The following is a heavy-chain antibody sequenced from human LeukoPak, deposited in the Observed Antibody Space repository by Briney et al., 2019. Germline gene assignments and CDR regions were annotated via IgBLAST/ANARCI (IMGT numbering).Heavy chain of an antibody. V-gene: IGHV4-34*01. Sequence: SETLSLTCAVYGGSFSGYYWSWIRQPPGKGLEWIGEINHSGSTNYNPSLKSRVTISVDTSKNQFSLKLSSVTAADTAVYYCARVAGRPDIVVVPAAIRYYFDYWGQGTLVTVSS. CDR2: INHSGST. CDR1: GGSFSGYY. CDR3: ARVAGRPDIVVVPAAIRYYFDY. D-gene: IGHD2-2*01. J-gene: IGHJ4*02.